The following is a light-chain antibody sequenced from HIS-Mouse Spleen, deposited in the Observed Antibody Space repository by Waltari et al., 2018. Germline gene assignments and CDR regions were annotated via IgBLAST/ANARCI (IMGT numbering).Light chain of an antibody. V-gene: IGLV3-27*01. Sequence: SYELTQPSSVSVSPGQTARTTCPGDVLPTKYARGFQQKPGQAPVLVIYKDSERPSGIPELFSGSSSGTTVTLTISGAQVEDEADYYCYSAADNNWVFGGGTKLTVL. CDR2: KDS. CDR1: VLPTKY. J-gene: IGLJ3*02. CDR3: YSAADNNWV.